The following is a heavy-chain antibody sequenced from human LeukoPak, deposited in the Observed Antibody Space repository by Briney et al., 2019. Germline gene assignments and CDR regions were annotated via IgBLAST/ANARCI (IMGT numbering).Heavy chain of an antibody. Sequence: ASVKVSCTASGYTSTGYYMHWVRQAPGQGLEWMGWINPNSGGTNYAQKFQGRVTMTRDASISAAYMELSRLTSDDTAVYYCARVRVGEDLDYWGQGTLVTVSS. CDR3: ARVRVGEDLDY. CDR1: GYTSTGYY. V-gene: IGHV1-2*02. CDR2: INPNSGGT. J-gene: IGHJ4*02. D-gene: IGHD3-16*01.